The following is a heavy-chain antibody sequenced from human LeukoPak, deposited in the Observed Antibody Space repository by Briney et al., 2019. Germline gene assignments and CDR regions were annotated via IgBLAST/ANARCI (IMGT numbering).Heavy chain of an antibody. CDR2: ISDDGSKK. CDR1: GFTFSTYG. D-gene: IGHD2-21*01. Sequence: PGGSLRLSCVASGFTFSTYGMHWVRQAPGKGLEWVAVISDDGSKKYYVDSVKGRFTISRDNSKNTLYLQMNGLRAEDTAVYYCAFGYCGGPWGQGTLVTVSS. CDR3: AFGYCGGP. V-gene: IGHV3-30*03. J-gene: IGHJ5*02.